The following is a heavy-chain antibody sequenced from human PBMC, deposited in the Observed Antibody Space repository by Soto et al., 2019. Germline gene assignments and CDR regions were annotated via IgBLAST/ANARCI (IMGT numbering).Heavy chain of an antibody. Sequence: PGGSLRLSCAASGFTFSSYAMSWVRQAPGKGLEWVSAISGSGGSTYYADSVKGRFTISRDNSKNTLYLQMNSLRAEDTAVYYCAKGYCSSTSCYLGLYYYYMDVWGKGTTVTVSS. D-gene: IGHD2-2*01. CDR2: ISGSGGST. CDR1: GFTFSSYA. V-gene: IGHV3-23*01. J-gene: IGHJ6*03. CDR3: AKGYCSSTSCYLGLYYYYMDV.